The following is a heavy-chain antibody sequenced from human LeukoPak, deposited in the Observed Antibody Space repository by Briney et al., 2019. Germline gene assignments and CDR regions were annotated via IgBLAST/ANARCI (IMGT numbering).Heavy chain of an antibody. Sequence: VASVKDSCKASGYTFTSYYMHWVRQAPGQGLEWMGIINPSGGSTSYAQKFQGRVTMTRDTSTSTVYMELSSLRSEDTAVYYCASTGGNSDYYYYGMDVWGQGTTVTVSS. D-gene: IGHD4-23*01. CDR1: GYTFTSYY. V-gene: IGHV1-46*01. CDR3: ASTGGNSDYYYYGMDV. CDR2: INPSGGST. J-gene: IGHJ6*02.